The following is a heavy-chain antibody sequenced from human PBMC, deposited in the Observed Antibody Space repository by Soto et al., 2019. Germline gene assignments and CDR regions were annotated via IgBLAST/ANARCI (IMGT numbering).Heavy chain of an antibody. CDR2: INAGNGNT. Sequence: ASVKVSCKASGYTFINYALHWVRQAPGQRLDWIGRINAGNGNTKYSQKFQGRVTITRDTSASTAYMELSSLRSEDTAVYYCARSIVVVTSFDYWGQGTLVTVSS. D-gene: IGHD3-22*01. J-gene: IGHJ4*02. CDR3: ARSIVVVTSFDY. CDR1: GYTFINYA. V-gene: IGHV1-3*01.